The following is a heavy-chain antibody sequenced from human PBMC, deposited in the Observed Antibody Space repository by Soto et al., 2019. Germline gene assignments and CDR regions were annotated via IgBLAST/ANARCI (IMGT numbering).Heavy chain of an antibody. V-gene: IGHV1-18*04. CDR1: GYTFTGYY. CDR3: ARDRSSPYYYGMDV. J-gene: IGHJ6*02. D-gene: IGHD6-13*01. Sequence: QVQLVQSGAEVMKPGASVRVSCKASGYTFTGYYIHWVRQAPGQGLEWMGWISAYNGNTNYAQKLQGRVTMTTDTSTSTAYMELRSLRSDDTAVYYCARDRSSPYYYGMDVWGQGTTVTVSS. CDR2: ISAYNGNT.